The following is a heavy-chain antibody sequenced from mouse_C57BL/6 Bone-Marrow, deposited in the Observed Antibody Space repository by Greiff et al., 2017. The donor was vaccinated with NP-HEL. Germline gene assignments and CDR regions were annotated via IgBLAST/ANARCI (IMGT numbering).Heavy chain of an antibody. CDR1: GFTFSSYG. CDR2: ISSGSSTT. J-gene: IGHJ2*01. V-gene: IGHV5-17*01. Sequence: EVQVVESGGGLVKPGGSLKLSCAASGFTFSSYGMHWVRQDPEKGLEWVANISSGSSTTYYADTVKGRFTISRDNAKNTLFLQMTCLKSEDTAMDYCARRSDSNCFGYWGQGTTVTVSS. CDR3: ARRSDSNCFGY. D-gene: IGHD2-5*01.